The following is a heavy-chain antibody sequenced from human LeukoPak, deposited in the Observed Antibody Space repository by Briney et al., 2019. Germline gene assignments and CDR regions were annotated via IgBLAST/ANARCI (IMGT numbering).Heavy chain of an antibody. CDR3: AREGYSYGPWPDYYGMDV. CDR2: INHSGST. V-gene: IGHV4-34*01. CDR1: GGSFSGYY. Sequence: SETLSLTCAVYGGSFSGYYWSWIRQPPGKGLEWIGEINHSGSTNYNPSLKSRVTISVDTSKNQFSLKLSSVTAADTAVYYCAREGYSYGPWPDYYGMDVWGQGTTVTVSS. J-gene: IGHJ6*02. D-gene: IGHD5-18*01.